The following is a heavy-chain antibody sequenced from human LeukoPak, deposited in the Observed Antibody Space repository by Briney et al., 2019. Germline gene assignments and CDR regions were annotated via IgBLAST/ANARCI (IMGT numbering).Heavy chain of an antibody. CDR1: GYTFTSYG. J-gene: IGHJ3*02. D-gene: IGHD3-9*01. CDR3: AREVGYYDILTGYYTGTLNAFDI. V-gene: IGHV1-18*03. Sequence: ASVKVSCKASGYTFTSYGISWVRQAPGQGLEWMGWISAYNGNTYYAQKLQGRVTMTTDTSASTAYMELSSLRSEDMAVYYCAREVGYYDILTGYYTGTLNAFDIWGQGTMVTVSS. CDR2: ISAYNGNT.